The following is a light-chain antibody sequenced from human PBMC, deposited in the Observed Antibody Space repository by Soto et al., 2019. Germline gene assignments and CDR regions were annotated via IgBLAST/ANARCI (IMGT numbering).Light chain of an antibody. CDR1: SSNIGAIYD. CDR2: GNT. V-gene: IGLV1-40*01. J-gene: IGLJ3*02. Sequence: QAVVTQPPSVSGAPGQRVTISCTGSSSNIGAIYDVQWYQQLPGAAPKLLIYGNTNRPSGVPDRFSGSKSGTSASLAITGLQAEDEADYYCQSYDSSLSGSVFGGGTQLTVL. CDR3: QSYDSSLSGSV.